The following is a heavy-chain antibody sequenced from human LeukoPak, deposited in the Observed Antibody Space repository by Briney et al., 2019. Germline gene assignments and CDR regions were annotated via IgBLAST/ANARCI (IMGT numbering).Heavy chain of an antibody. J-gene: IGHJ6*03. D-gene: IGHD3-22*01. CDR3: ARNGDDSSGDYYYFMDV. CDR1: GGSISSHY. CDR2: TYYSGCT. V-gene: IGHV4-59*08. Sequence: SVTLTLTCTVSGGSISSHYGSWIRQPPGKGLEWIGYTYYSGCTKFNPSLKSRVTITVDTTKNQSLLKHSSIAAPDHPGLYYARNGDDSSGDYYYFMDVGGKGTTVTAS.